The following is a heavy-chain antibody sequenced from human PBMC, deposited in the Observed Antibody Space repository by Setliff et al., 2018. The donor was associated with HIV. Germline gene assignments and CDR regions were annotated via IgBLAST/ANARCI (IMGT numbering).Heavy chain of an antibody. V-gene: IGHV4-39*07. J-gene: IGHJ4*02. Sequence: NPSETLSLTCTVSGGSISSSSYYWGWIRQPPGKGLEWIGSIYYNGSTYYNPSLKSRVTISVDTSKNQFSLKLSSVTAADTAVYYCARDYYDYVWGSYRLFDYWGQGTLVTVSS. CDR3: ARDYYDYVWGSYRLFDY. CDR1: GGSISSSSYY. CDR2: IYYNGST. D-gene: IGHD3-16*02.